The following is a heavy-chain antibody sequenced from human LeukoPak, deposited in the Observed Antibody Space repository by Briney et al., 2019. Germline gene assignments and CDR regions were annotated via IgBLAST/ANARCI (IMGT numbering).Heavy chain of an antibody. CDR2: ISAYNGNT. CDR1: GYTFITYG. V-gene: IGHV1-18*01. CDR3: ARGYSRFGESTDAFDI. Sequence: ASVKVSCTVSGYTFITYGISWVRQAPGQGLEWMGWISAYNGNTNYAQKFQGRVIITTDTSTSTAHIELTSLRSDDTAVYYCARGYSRFGESTDAFDIWGQGTMVTVSS. D-gene: IGHD3-10*01. J-gene: IGHJ3*02.